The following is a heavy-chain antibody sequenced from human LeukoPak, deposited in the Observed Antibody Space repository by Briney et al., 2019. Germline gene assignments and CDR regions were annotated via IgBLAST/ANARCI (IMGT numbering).Heavy chain of an antibody. CDR3: ARRWFGEFHHDAFDT. D-gene: IGHD3-10*01. Sequence: GESPKISCKGSGYSFISYWIGWVRQMPGKGPEWMGIIYPGNSDTSYSPSLQGQVTISADTSISTAYLQWSSLKAWDTAMYYCARRWFGEFHHDAFDTWGQGTMVTVSS. CDR1: GYSFISYW. J-gene: IGHJ3*02. V-gene: IGHV5-51*01. CDR2: IYPGNSDT.